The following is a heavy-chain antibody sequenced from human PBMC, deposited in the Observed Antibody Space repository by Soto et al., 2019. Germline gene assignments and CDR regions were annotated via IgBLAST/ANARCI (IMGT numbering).Heavy chain of an antibody. Sequence: QVQLQESGPGLVKPSESLSLTCTVSGGSIGNYYWAWIRQSAGKGLEWIGRIYTSGRTHYNPSLTGRVTMSIDTSKNQFSLRLTSVTAADTAMYYCARDYDVNTALDYWYFDLLGRGTLVTVSS. CDR3: ARDYDVNTALDYWYFDL. J-gene: IGHJ2*01. D-gene: IGHD5-18*01. V-gene: IGHV4-4*07. CDR1: GGSIGNYY. CDR2: IYTSGRT.